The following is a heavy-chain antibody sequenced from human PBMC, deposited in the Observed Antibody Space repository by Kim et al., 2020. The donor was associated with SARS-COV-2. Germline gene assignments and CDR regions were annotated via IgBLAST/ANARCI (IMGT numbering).Heavy chain of an antibody. V-gene: IGHV3-30*18. D-gene: IGHD3-10*01. Sequence: GGSLRLSCAASGFTFSSFAMHWVRQAPGKGLEWVAVISYDGSNKYYADSVKGRFTFSRDNSKNTLYLQMNSLRAEDTAVYYCTKDYYGSGTYSTGMDVW. CDR3: TKDYYGSGTYSTGMDV. CDR2: ISYDGSNK. J-gene: IGHJ6*01. CDR1: GFTFSSFA.